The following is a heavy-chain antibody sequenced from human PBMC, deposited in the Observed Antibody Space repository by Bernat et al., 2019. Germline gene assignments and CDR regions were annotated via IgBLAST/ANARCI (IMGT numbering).Heavy chain of an antibody. Sequence: QVQLVQSGAEVKKPGASVKVSCKASGYTFTMYGVNWVRQAPGQGLEWVGWISAYNGNTNYAQDLRGRVTMTTDTTTTTAYMELRSLRSDDTAMYYCARDDYGNYRTAFHLLGQGTMVTVSS. V-gene: IGHV1-18*01. CDR2: ISAYNGNT. CDR1: GYTFTMYG. CDR3: ARDDYGNYRTAFHL. D-gene: IGHD4-11*01. J-gene: IGHJ3*01.